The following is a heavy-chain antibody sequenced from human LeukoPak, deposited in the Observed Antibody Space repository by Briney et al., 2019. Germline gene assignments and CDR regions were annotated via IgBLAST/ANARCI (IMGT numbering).Heavy chain of an antibody. D-gene: IGHD3-22*01. CDR1: GYIFTTYG. CDR3: ARGDTSGYYPPSDY. CDR2: INPYNGNT. V-gene: IGHV1-18*01. J-gene: IGHJ4*02. Sequence: ASVKVSCKASGYIFTTYGISWVRQAPGQGLEWMGWINPYNGNTEYAQKLQGRVTMTTDTSTSTAYMELRSLRSDDTAVYYCARGDTSGYYPPSDYWGQGTLVTVSS.